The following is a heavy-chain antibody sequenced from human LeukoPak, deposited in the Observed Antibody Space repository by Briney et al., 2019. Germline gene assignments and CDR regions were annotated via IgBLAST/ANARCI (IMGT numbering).Heavy chain of an antibody. D-gene: IGHD5-24*01. CDR1: GYSISSGYY. CDR2: IYHSGST. Sequence: SETLSLTCTVSGYSISSGYYWGWIRQPPGKGLAWIGSIYHSGSTYYNPSLKSRVTISVDTSKNQFSLKLSSVTAADTAVYYCARVSMRRWLPRGAFDYWGQGTLVTVSS. CDR3: ARVSMRRWLPRGAFDY. V-gene: IGHV4-38-2*02. J-gene: IGHJ4*02.